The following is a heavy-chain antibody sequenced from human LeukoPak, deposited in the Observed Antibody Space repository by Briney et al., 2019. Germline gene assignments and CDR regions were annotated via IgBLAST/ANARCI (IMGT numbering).Heavy chain of an antibody. CDR1: RGTFDTYG. CDR3: ARDPLFFDYESENDTES. J-gene: IGHJ5*02. CDR2: IVPIFGTA. Sequence: SVKVSCKTSRGTFDTYGITWVRQAPGQGLDWMGGIVPIFGTANYAQNFQGRLTITADESTSTAYMELSSLRSDDTAVYYCARDPLFFDYESENDTESWGQGTLVTVSS. D-gene: IGHD4/OR15-4a*01. V-gene: IGHV1-69*13.